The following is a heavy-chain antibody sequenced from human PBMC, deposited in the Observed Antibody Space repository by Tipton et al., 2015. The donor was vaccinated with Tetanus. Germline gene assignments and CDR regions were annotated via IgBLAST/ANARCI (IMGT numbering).Heavy chain of an antibody. J-gene: IGHJ4*02. V-gene: IGHV3-53*01. CDR1: GFSVSSNY. CDR2: IYHDGNT. D-gene: IGHD3-10*01. Sequence: SLRLSCIASGFSVSSNYISWVRQAPGKGLEWVSVIYHDGNTYYGDSMKGRLTTSRDNSKNTVYLQMNSLRAEDTAVYYCARTMGTNRYYYWGQGPLLTVSS. CDR3: ARTMGTNRYYY.